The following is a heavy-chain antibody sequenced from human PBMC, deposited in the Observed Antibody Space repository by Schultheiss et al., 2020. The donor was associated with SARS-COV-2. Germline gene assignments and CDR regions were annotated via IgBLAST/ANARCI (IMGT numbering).Heavy chain of an antibody. V-gene: IGHV4-30-2*01. J-gene: IGHJ5*02. Sequence: SETLSLTCTVSGGSISSGGYSWSWIRQPPGKGLEWIGYIYHSGSTYYNPSLKSRVTISVDTSKNQFSLQLNSVTPEDTAVYYCATIQYYYDTWGQGTLVTVSS. CDR2: IYHSGST. D-gene: IGHD3-22*01. CDR1: GGSISSGGYS. CDR3: ATIQYYYDT.